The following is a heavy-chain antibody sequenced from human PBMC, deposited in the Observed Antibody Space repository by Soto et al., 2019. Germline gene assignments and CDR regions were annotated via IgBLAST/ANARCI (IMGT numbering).Heavy chain of an antibody. CDR1: GTSLSSSAEG. CDR3: AYRPRRAIIGKSDWFES. D-gene: IGHD1-20*01. CDR2: IYWNDDK. Sequence: SGPTLVNPTETLTLTCTFSGTSLSSSAEGVGWIRQPPGQALEWLALIYWNDDKRYRRSLKTRLTITKDTSVNQVVLKMTNMDPADTGTYFCAYRPRRAIIGKSDWFESWGQGTLVTVSS. V-gene: IGHV2-5*01. J-gene: IGHJ5*01.